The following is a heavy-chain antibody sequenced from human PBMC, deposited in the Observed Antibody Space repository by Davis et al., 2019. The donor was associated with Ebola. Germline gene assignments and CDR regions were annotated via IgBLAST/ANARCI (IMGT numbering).Heavy chain of an antibody. CDR3: ARALSGYDY. J-gene: IGHJ4*02. CDR1: GGSISSYY. V-gene: IGHV4-59*12. Sequence: MPSETLSLTCTVSGGSISSYYWSWIRQPPGKGLEWIGYIYYSGSTNYNPSLKSRVTISVDTSKNQFSLKLSSVTAADMAVYYCARALSGYDYWGQGTLVTVSS. D-gene: IGHD5-12*01. CDR2: IYYSGST.